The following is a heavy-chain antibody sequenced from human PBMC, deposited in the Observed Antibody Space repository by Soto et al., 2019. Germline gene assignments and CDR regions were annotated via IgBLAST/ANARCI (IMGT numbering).Heavy chain of an antibody. Sequence: SETLSLTCTVSGGSISSGDYYWSWIRQPPGKGLEWIGYIYYSGSTYYNPSLKSRVTISVDTSKNQFSLKLSSVTAADTAVYYCASYLLRYFDSGLQYYFHYCGQGTMVTVYS. D-gene: IGHD3-9*01. V-gene: IGHV4-30-4*01. CDR2: IYYSGST. CDR1: GGSISSGDYY. J-gene: IGHJ4*02. CDR3: ASYLLRYFDSGLQYYFHY.